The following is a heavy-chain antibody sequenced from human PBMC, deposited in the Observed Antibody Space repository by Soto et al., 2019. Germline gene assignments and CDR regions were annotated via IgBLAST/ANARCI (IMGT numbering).Heavy chain of an antibody. CDR1: GYTFTSYG. D-gene: IGHD2-2*01. Sequence: ASVKVSCKASGYTFTSYGISWVRQAPGQGLEWMGWISAYNGNTNYAQKLQGRVTMTTDTSTSKAYMELRSLRSDDTAVYYCARDWLGYCSSTSCQYYYMDVWGKGTTVTVSS. J-gene: IGHJ6*03. V-gene: IGHV1-18*01. CDR3: ARDWLGYCSSTSCQYYYMDV. CDR2: ISAYNGNT.